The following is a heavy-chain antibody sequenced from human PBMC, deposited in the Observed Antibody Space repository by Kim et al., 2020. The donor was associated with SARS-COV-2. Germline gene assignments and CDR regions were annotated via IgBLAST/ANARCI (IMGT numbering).Heavy chain of an antibody. V-gene: IGHV5-51*01. CDR2: T. Sequence: TRYSPSFQGQVTISADKSISTAYLQWSSLKASDTAMYYCASQGLVAHGEYWGQGTLVTVSS. J-gene: IGHJ4*02. CDR3: ASQGLVAHGEY. D-gene: IGHD5-12*01.